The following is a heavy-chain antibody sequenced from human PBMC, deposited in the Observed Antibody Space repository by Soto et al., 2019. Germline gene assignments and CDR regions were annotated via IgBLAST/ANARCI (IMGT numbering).Heavy chain of an antibody. Sequence: QVQLQESGPGLVKPSQTLSLTCTVSGGSISSGGYYWTWIRQHPGKGLEWIGYIYYSGTTYYNPSLXSXXHISVDTSKNPFSLKLSSVTAADTAGYYCAREPSIWGQGTLVTVSS. J-gene: IGHJ4*02. V-gene: IGHV4-31*03. CDR3: AREPSI. CDR2: IYYSGTT. CDR1: GGSISSGGYY.